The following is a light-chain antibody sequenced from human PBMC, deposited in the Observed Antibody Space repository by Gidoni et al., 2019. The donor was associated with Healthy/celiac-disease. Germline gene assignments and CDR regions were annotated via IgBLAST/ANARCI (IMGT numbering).Light chain of an antibody. V-gene: IGKV3D-15*01. CDR2: GAS. J-gene: IGKJ4*01. CDR3: QQYNNWPLT. Sequence: EIVMTQSPATLSVSPGERATLSCRASQSVSSNLAWDQQKPGQAPRLLNYGASTRATGIPSRFSGSGSGTEFPLTISSLQSEDFAVYYCQQYNNWPLTFGGGTKVEIK. CDR1: QSVSSN.